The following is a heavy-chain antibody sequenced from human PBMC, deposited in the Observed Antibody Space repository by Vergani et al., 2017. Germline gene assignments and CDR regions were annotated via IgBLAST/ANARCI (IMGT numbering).Heavy chain of an antibody. Sequence: QVQLVQSGAEVKKPGSSVKVSCKASGGTFSSYAISWVRQAPGQGLEWRGGIIPIFGIANYAQKFQGRVTITADKSTSTAYMELSSLRSEDTAVYYCARASLGEGYNLDYYYYGMDGWGQGTTVTVSS. CDR1: GGTFSSYA. CDR3: ARASLGEGYNLDYYYYGMDG. V-gene: IGHV1-69*17. CDR2: IIPIFGIA. J-gene: IGHJ6*02. D-gene: IGHD5-24*01.